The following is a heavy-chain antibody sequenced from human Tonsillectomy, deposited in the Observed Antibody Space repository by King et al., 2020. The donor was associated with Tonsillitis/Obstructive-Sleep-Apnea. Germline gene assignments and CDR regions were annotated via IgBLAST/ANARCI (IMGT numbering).Heavy chain of an antibody. CDR2: IKQDGRDK. J-gene: IGHJ2*01. Sequence: VQLVESGGGLVQPGGSLRLSCAASGFTFSRSWMSWVRQAPGKGLEWLADIKQDGRDKYYVDSVKGRFTISRDNAKNSLYLQINSLRAEDTAVYYCARDSGISDTTCWYFDLWGRGTPVTVSS. D-gene: IGHD1-7*01. CDR1: GFTFSRSW. CDR3: ARDSGISDTTCWYFDL. V-gene: IGHV3-7*04.